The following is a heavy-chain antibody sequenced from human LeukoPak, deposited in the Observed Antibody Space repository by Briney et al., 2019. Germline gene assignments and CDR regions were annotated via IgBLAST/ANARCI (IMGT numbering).Heavy chain of an antibody. D-gene: IGHD6-13*01. CDR1: GLTFSSYW. CDR3: ARGYSRFDY. V-gene: IGHV3-7*01. J-gene: IGHJ4*02. Sequence: GGSLRLSCAASGLTFSSYWMSWVRQAPGKGLEWVASIKEDGSEKYYVEYVKGRFIISRDNAKNSLYLQMNSLRAEDTAVYYCARGYSRFDYWGQGSLVTVSS. CDR2: IKEDGSEK.